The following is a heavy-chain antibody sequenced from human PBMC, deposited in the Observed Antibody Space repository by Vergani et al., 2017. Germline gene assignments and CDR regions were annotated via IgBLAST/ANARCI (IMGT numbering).Heavy chain of an antibody. V-gene: IGHV1-69-2*01. CDR3: ATDAGDYYDSSGYYFDY. Sequence: EVQLVQSGAEVKKPGATVKISRKVSGYTFTDYYMHWVQQAPGKGLEWMGLVDPEDGETIYAEKFQGRVTITADTSTDTAYMELSSLRSEDTAVYYCATDAGDYYDSSGYYFDYWGQGTLVTVSS. D-gene: IGHD3-22*01. CDR2: VDPEDGET. J-gene: IGHJ4*02. CDR1: GYTFTDYY.